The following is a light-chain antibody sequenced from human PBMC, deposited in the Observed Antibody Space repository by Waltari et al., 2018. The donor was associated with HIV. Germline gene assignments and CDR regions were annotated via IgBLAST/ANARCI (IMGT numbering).Light chain of an antibody. CDR1: SSDVGGYNS. CDR2: DVS. J-gene: IGLJ2*01. CDR3: CSYAGSYTYVV. Sequence: QSALTPPRAVSGSPGPPVTLSCPGTSSDVGGYNSVSWYQQHPGKAPKLMIYDVSKRPSGVPDRFSGSKSGNTASLTISGLQAEDEADYYCCSYAGSYTYVVFGGGTKLTVL. V-gene: IGLV2-11*01.